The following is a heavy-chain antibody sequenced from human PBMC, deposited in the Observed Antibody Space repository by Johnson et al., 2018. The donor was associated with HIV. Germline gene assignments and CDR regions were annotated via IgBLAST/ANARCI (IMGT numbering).Heavy chain of an antibody. CDR2: ISSSGSTI. J-gene: IGHJ3*02. Sequence: VQLVESGGGVVRPGGSLRLSCAAAGFTSDDYGMSWVRQAPGKGLEWVSYISSSGSTIYYADSVKGRFTISRDNAKNSLYLQMNSLRAEDTAVYYCARDQGYPEPAFDIWGQGTMVTVSS. CDR1: GFTSDDYG. V-gene: IGHV3-48*04. CDR3: ARDQGYPEPAFDI. D-gene: IGHD1-14*01.